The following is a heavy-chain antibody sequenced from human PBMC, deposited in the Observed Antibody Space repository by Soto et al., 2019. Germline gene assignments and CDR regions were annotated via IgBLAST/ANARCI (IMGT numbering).Heavy chain of an antibody. V-gene: IGHV3-30-3*01. J-gene: IGHJ4*02. Sequence: QVQLVESGGGVVQPGRSLRLSCAASGFTFSSYAMHWVRQAPGKGLEWVAVISYDGSNKYYADSVKGRFTISRDNSKNPLYLQMKRLRAEVTAVSYSARAPVAGTRIGCFDYWSQGTLVTVSS. CDR2: ISYDGSNK. CDR3: ARAPVAGTRIGCFDY. CDR1: GFTFSSYA. D-gene: IGHD6-19*01.